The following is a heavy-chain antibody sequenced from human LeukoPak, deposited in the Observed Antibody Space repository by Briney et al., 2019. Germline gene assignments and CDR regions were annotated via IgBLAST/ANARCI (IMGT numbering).Heavy chain of an antibody. CDR2: ISWNSGNI. CDR1: GFTFDDYA. V-gene: IGHV3-9*01. J-gene: IGHJ4*02. D-gene: IGHD3-10*01. CDR3: AKDIRWFGAGSTGFDY. Sequence: GGSLRLSCAASGFTFDDYAMHWVRQAPGKGLEWVSGISWNSGNIDYADSVKGRFTISRDSAKNSLYLQMNSLRAEDTALYYCAKDIRWFGAGSTGFDYWGQGTLVTVSS.